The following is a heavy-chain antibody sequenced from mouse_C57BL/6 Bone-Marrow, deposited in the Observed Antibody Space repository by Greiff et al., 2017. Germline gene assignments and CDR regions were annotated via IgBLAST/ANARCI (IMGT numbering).Heavy chain of an antibody. CDR2: IYPGSGST. CDR3: ARVKSYYYGSSYWFAY. V-gene: IGHV1-55*01. J-gene: IGHJ3*01. D-gene: IGHD1-1*01. Sequence: QVQLQQSGAELVKPGASVKMSCKASGYTFTSYWITWVKQRPGQGLEWIGDIYPGSGSTNYNEKFKSKATLTVDTSSSTAYMQLSSLTSEDSSVYYCARVKSYYYGSSYWFAYWGQGTLVTVSA. CDR1: GYTFTSYW.